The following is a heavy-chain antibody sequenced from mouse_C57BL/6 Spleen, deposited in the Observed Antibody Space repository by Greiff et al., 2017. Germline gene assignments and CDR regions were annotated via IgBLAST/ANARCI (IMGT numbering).Heavy chain of an antibody. CDR3: ARGAYGSSYGWYFDV. D-gene: IGHD1-1*01. CDR2: INPSSGYT. V-gene: IGHV1-4*01. J-gene: IGHJ1*03. CDR1: GYTFTSYT. Sequence: QVQLQQSGAELARPGASVKMSCKASGYTFTSYTMHWVKQRPGQGLEWIGYINPSSGYTKYNQKFKDKAALTADKSSSTAYMQLSSLTSEDSAVYYCARGAYGSSYGWYFDVWGTGTTVTVSS.